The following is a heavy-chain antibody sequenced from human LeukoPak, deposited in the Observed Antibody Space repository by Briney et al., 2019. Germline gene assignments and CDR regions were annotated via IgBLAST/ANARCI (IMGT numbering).Heavy chain of an antibody. Sequence: PGGSLRLSCAASGFTFSSYAMSWVRQAPGKGLEWVSAISGTGGSTYYADSVKGRLTISRDNSKNTLYLQMNSLRAEDTAVYYCAKYSDSTGAHYFDYWGQGTLVTVSS. CDR1: GFTFSSYA. V-gene: IGHV3-23*01. J-gene: IGHJ4*02. CDR2: ISGTGGST. D-gene: IGHD2/OR15-2a*01. CDR3: AKYSDSTGAHYFDY.